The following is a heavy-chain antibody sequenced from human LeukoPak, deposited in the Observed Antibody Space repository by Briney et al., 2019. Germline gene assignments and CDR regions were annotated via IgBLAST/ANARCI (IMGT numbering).Heavy chain of an antibody. V-gene: IGHV4-59*08. CDR1: GGSFSGYY. CDR3: ARILASGHSDY. J-gene: IGHJ4*02. CDR2: IYYTGST. Sequence: SETLSLTCAVYGGSFSGYYWSWIRQPPGKGLEWIGYIYYTGSTNYNPSLKSRVTISVDTSKNQFSLNLSSVTAADTAVYYCARILASGHSDYWGQGTPVTVSS.